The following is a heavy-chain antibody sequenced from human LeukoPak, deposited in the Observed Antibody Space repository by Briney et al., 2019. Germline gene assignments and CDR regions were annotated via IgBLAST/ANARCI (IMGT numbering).Heavy chain of an antibody. Sequence: GGSLRLSCAASGFTFSSYAMSWVRQAPGKGLEWVSGISGNGVNTYHADSVKGRFTISRDNSKNTLYLQMNSLRVEDTAVYYCAKDHGYSSSWLGVYWGQGTLVTVSS. V-gene: IGHV3-23*01. CDR1: GFTFSSYA. CDR2: ISGNGVNT. J-gene: IGHJ4*02. D-gene: IGHD6-13*01. CDR3: AKDHGYSSSWLGVY.